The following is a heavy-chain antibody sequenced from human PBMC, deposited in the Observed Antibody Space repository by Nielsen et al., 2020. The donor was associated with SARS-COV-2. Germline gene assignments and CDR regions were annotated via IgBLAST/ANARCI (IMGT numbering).Heavy chain of an antibody. D-gene: IGHD5-12*01. J-gene: IGHJ6*02. Sequence: GGSLRLSCAASGFTFSSYGMHWVRQAPGKGLEWVAFIRYDGSNKYYADSAKGRFTISRDNAKNSLYLQMNSLRAEDTAVYYCARVSGYSGYDHRFYYGMDVWGQGTTVTVSS. V-gene: IGHV3-30*02. CDR1: GFTFSSYG. CDR3: ARVSGYSGYDHRFYYGMDV. CDR2: IRYDGSNK.